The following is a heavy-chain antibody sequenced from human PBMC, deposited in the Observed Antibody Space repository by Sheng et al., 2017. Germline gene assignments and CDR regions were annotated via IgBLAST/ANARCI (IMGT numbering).Heavy chain of an antibody. CDR3: ARGICSSTSCYFDY. J-gene: IGHJ4*02. CDR1: GFTFSDYY. Sequence: PGGSLRLSCAASGFTFSDYYMSWIRQAPGKGLEWVSYISSSGTSIYYADSVKGRFTISRDNVKNSLYLQMNSLRAEDTAVYYCARGICSSTSCYFDYWGQGTLVTVSS. D-gene: IGHD2-2*01. CDR2: ISSSGTSI. V-gene: IGHV3-11*04.